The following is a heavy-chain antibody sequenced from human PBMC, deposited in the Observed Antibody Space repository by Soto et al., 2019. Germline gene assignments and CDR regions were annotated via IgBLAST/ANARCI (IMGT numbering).Heavy chain of an antibody. CDR3: ARDLPPFDWLSYYYYYYGMEV. D-gene: IGHD3-9*01. CDR2: ISAYNGNT. J-gene: IGHJ6*02. Sequence: GASVKVSCKASGYTFTSYGISWVRQAPGQGLEWMGWISAYNGNTNYAQKLQGRVTMTTDTSTSTAYMELRSLRSDDTAVYYCARDLPPFDWLSYYYYYYGMEVWGQGTTVTVSS. CDR1: GYTFTSYG. V-gene: IGHV1-18*04.